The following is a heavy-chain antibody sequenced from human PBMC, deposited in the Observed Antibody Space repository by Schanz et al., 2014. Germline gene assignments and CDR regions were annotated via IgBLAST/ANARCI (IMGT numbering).Heavy chain of an antibody. CDR1: GYTFTSYD. CDR2: ISVYHGHT. J-gene: IGHJ3*02. V-gene: IGHV1-18*01. D-gene: IGHD3-3*01. Sequence: QVQLVQSGAEVKQPGASVKVSCKASGYTFTSYDINWVRQATGQGLEWMGWISVYHGHTNYAEKVHGRVTMTTDTSTSTAYMELRSLISDDTAMYYCVTEKRMESGTWAKAFDIWGQGTWVTVSS. CDR3: VTEKRMESGTWAKAFDI.